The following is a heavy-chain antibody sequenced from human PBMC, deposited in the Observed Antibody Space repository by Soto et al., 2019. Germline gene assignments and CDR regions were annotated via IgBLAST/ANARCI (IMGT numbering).Heavy chain of an antibody. CDR2: IIPILGIA. Sequence: QVQLVQSGAEAKKPGSSVKVSCKASGGTFSSYTISWRRQAPGPGLEWMGRIIPILGIANYAQKFQGRVTVTADESAVTAYMEPSSLRSEDTAVYDCARDRGNWNWSHYYYYMVVWGKETTVTVSS. CDR3: ARDRGNWNWSHYYYYMVV. J-gene: IGHJ6*03. V-gene: IGHV1-69*08. CDR1: GGTFSSYT. D-gene: IGHD1-7*01.